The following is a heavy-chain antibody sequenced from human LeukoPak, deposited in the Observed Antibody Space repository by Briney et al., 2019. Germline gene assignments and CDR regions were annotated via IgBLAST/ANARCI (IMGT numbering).Heavy chain of an antibody. CDR3: ARDYANWTPGTGMFDY. V-gene: IGHV3-21*01. J-gene: IGHJ4*02. Sequence: GGSLRLSCAASGFTFSSYSMNWVRQAPGKGLEWVSSISSSSSYIYYADSVKGRFTISRDNAKNSLYLQMNSLRAEDTAVYYCARDYANWTPGTGMFDYWGQGTLVTVSS. CDR2: ISSSSSYI. CDR1: GFTFSSYS. D-gene: IGHD3-10*01.